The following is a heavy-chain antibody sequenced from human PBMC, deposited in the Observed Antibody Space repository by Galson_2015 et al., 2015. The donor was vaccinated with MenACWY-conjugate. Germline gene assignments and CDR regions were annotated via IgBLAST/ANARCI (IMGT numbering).Heavy chain of an antibody. D-gene: IGHD2-21*02. CDR2: ISYSGSNK. CDR1: GFTFSSYG. V-gene: IGHV3-30*02. J-gene: IGHJ4*02. Sequence: SLRLSCAASGFTFSSYGMHWVRQAPGKGLQWVAFISYSGSNKYYADSVKGRFTISRDDSKNTANLQMNSLRAEDTAIYYCVKDPGLGGDKESWGQGTLPTVSS. CDR3: VKDPGLGGDKES.